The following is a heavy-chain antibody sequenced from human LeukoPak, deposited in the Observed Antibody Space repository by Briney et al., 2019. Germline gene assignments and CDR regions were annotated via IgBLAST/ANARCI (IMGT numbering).Heavy chain of an antibody. Sequence: SQTLSLTCTVSGGSISSGGYYWSWIRQPPGKGLGWIGYIYHSGSTYYNPSLKSRVTISVDRSKNQFSLKLSSVTAADTAVYYCARDRTLGIDYWGQGTLVTVSS. D-gene: IGHD7-27*01. CDR3: ARDRTLGIDY. V-gene: IGHV4-30-2*01. CDR1: GGSISSGGYY. J-gene: IGHJ4*02. CDR2: IYHSGST.